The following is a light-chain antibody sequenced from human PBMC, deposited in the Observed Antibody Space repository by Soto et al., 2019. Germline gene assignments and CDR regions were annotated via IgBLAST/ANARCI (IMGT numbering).Light chain of an antibody. CDR1: QSISSY. CDR3: QQYESYSPST. CDR2: DAS. J-gene: IGKJ1*01. V-gene: IGKV1-5*01. Sequence: DIQMTQSPSALSASVGERATITCRASQSISSYLAWYQQKPANAPNLLIYDASTLQSAVPPRYSGSGSGTEFTLTISNLQPDDFATYYCQQYESYSPSTFGQGTKVDIK.